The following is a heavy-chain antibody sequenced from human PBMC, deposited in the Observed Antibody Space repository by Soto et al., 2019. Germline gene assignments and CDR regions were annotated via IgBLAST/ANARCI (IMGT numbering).Heavy chain of an antibody. V-gene: IGHV3-33*01. CDR1: GFTFSSYG. J-gene: IGHJ4*02. CDR2: IWYDGSNK. CDR3: ARDLIGGYSYGKLDY. Sequence: GGSLRLSCAASGFTFSSYGMHWVRQAPGKGLEWVAVIWYDGSNKYYADSVKGRFTISRDNSKNTLYLQMNSLRAEDTAVYYCARDLIGGYSYGKLDYWGQGKLVTVSS. D-gene: IGHD5-18*01.